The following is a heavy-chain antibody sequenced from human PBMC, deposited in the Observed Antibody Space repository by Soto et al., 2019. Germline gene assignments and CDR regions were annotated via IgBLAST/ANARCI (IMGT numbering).Heavy chain of an antibody. CDR3: ARATGRGNWYHFDY. V-gene: IGHV4-31*03. CDR2: IYNSGST. D-gene: IGHD6-13*01. J-gene: IGHJ4*02. Sequence: QVQLQESGPGLVKPSQTLSLTCTVSGGSISNGHYYWTWIRQHPGKGLEWIGYIYNSGSTYYNSSLESRVTISVDTSKNQFSLRLSSVTAADTAVYYCARATGRGNWYHFDYWGQGTLVTVSS. CDR1: GGSISNGHYY.